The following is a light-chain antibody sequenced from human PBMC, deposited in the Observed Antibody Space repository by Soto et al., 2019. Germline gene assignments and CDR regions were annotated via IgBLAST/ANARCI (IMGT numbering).Light chain of an antibody. CDR2: DAS. J-gene: IGKJ1*01. CDR3: QQYGSSPRT. Sequence: EIALTQSPATLSLSPGERATLSCRASQSVSRYLAWYQQKPGQAPRLLIYDASNRATGIPARFSGSGSGTDFTLTISSLEPEDFALYYCQQYGSSPRTFGQGTKVEIK. CDR1: QSVSRY. V-gene: IGKV3-11*01.